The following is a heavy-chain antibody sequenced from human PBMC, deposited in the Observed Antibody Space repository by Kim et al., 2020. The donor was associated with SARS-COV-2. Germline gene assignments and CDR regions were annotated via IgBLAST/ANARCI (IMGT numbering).Heavy chain of an antibody. Sequence: GGSLRLSCAASGFTFNTYGMHWVRQAPGKGLEWLALISYDGSNKYYVDSVKGRFTISRDNSKNTLYLQMNSLRAEDTAVYYCVKVEHYFDSSGSYVTYNDYGMVVWGQGTTVSVSS. V-gene: IGHV3-30*18. J-gene: IGHJ6*02. CDR3: VKVEHYFDSSGSYVTYNDYGMVV. D-gene: IGHD3-22*01. CDR2: ISYDGSNK. CDR1: GFTFNTYG.